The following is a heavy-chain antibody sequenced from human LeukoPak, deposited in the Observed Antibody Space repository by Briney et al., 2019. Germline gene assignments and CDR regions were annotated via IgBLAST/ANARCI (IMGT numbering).Heavy chain of an antibody. V-gene: IGHV4-59*06. CDR2: IYYSGTT. CDR3: ARVGATATYKYYFDY. Sequence: SETLSLTCTVSGGSISSYYWSWIRQPPGKGLEWIGYIYYSGTTYYNPSLKSRLTISLDTSKSQFSLKLSSLTAADTAVCYCARVGATATYKYYFDYWGQGTLVTVSS. D-gene: IGHD1-1*01. J-gene: IGHJ4*02. CDR1: GGSISSYY.